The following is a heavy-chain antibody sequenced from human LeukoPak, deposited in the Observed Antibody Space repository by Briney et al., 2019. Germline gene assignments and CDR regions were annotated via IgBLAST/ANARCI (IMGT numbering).Heavy chain of an antibody. J-gene: IGHJ2*01. CDR2: IKFDGSLT. Sequence: GGSLRLSCTASGFTFSTYWIHWVRHVPGKGLVWVSHIKFDGSLTNYADSVKGRFTISRDNAKNTLYLQMNSLGTEDTAVYYCVTGHYDSRMYFDLWGRGTLVTVSS. D-gene: IGHD3-16*01. CDR1: GFTFSTYW. CDR3: VTGHYDSRMYFDL. V-gene: IGHV3-74*01.